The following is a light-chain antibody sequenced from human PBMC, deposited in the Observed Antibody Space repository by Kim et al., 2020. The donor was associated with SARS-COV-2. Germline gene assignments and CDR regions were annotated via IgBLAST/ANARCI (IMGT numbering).Light chain of an antibody. CDR1: SIGSKR. J-gene: IGLJ2*01. Sequence: PGKTARISCGGTSIGSKRVHWYQQEPGQAPVLVISDDSDRPSGIPERFSGSNSGNTATLTISRVEAGDEADYYCQVWDSSSDHRVVFGGGTQLTVL. V-gene: IGLV3-21*03. CDR2: DDS. CDR3: QVWDSSSDHRVV.